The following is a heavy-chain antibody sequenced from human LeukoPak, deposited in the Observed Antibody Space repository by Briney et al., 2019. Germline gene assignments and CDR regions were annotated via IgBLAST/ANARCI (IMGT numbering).Heavy chain of an antibody. J-gene: IGHJ6*03. D-gene: IGHD6-25*01. V-gene: IGHV1-2*02. CDR3: ARGAAGYYYYMDV. Sequence: GASVKVSCKASGYTFTGYYMHWVRQAPGQGLEWMGWINPNSGGTNYAQKFQGRVTKTRDTSISTAYMELSRLRSDDTAVYYCARGAAGYYYYMDVWGKGTTVTVSS. CDR1: GYTFTGYY. CDR2: INPNSGGT.